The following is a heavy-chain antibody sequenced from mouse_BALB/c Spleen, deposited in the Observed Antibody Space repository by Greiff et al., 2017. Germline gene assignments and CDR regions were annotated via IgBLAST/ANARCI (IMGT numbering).Heavy chain of an antibody. D-gene: IGHD2-1*01. V-gene: IGHV5-6-5*01. Sequence: EVQLVESGGGLVKPGGSLKLSCAASGFTFSSYAMSWVRQTPEKRLEWVASISSGGSTYYPDSVKGRFTISRDNARNILYLQMSSLRSEDTAMYYCARYGNYDAMDYGGQGTSVTVAA. CDR1: GFTFSSYA. CDR2: ISSGGST. CDR3: ARYGNYDAMDY. J-gene: IGHJ4*01.